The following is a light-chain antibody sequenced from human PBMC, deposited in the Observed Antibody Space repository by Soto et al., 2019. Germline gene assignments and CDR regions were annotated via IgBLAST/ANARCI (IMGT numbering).Light chain of an antibody. CDR2: GAS. CDR3: QQYGASPR. J-gene: IGKJ5*01. V-gene: IGKV3-20*01. Sequence: DIVLTQSPGTLSLYPGERATLSCRASQSVSSSYLAWYQHKPGQAPRLLIYGASNRATGIPDRFSGSGSGTDFTLTINRLEPEDFAVYFCQQYGASPRFGQGTRLEI. CDR1: QSVSSSY.